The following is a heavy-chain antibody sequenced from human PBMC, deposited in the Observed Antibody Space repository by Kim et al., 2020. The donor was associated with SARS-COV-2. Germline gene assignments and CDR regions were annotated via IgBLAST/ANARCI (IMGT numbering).Heavy chain of an antibody. V-gene: IGHV3-23*01. CDR2: ISGSGGST. Sequence: GGSLRLSCAASGFTFSSYAMSWVRQAPGKGLEWVSAISGSGGSTYYADSVKGRFTISRDNSKNTLYLQMNSLRAEDTAVYYCATMAHVWFGGLLFSDYWGQGTLVTVSS. D-gene: IGHD3-10*01. J-gene: IGHJ4*02. CDR3: ATMAHVWFGGLLFSDY. CDR1: GFTFSSYA.